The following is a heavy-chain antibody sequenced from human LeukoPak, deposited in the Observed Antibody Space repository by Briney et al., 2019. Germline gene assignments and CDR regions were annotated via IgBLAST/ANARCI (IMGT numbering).Heavy chain of an antibody. CDR2: IYYSGST. J-gene: IGHJ4*02. Sequence: SETLSLTCTVSGGSISSSSYYWGWIRQPPGKGLEWIGSIYYSGSTYYNPSLKSRVTISVDTSKNQFSLKLSPVTAADTAVYYCARHEYYDFWSGYSNDFDYWGQGTLVTVSS. CDR3: ARHEYYDFWSGYSNDFDY. V-gene: IGHV4-39*01. CDR1: GGSISSSSYY. D-gene: IGHD3-3*01.